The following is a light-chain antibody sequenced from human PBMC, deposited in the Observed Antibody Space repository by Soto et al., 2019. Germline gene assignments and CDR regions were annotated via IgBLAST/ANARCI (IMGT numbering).Light chain of an antibody. V-gene: IGKV3-15*01. CDR1: QSVNSN. J-gene: IGKJ1*01. CDR3: QHYNNFWA. Sequence: EIVMTQSPATLSVSPGERATLSCRASQSVNSNLAWYQQKPGQAPRLLIYGASTRATGIPARFSGSGSGTEFTLTISSLQSEDFAVYYCQHYNNFWAFGQGTKVDIK. CDR2: GAS.